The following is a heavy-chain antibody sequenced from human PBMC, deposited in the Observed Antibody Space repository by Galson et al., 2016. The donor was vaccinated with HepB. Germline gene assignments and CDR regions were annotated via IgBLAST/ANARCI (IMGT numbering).Heavy chain of an antibody. J-gene: IGHJ2*01. V-gene: IGHV5-51*01. Sequence: QSGAEVKKPGESLKISCKGSGYSFTGYWIGWVRQMPGKGLEWMGIIYPGDSDTRYSPSFQGQVTISADKSISTAYLQWSSLKASDTAMYYCARLGAYCGGGCSYWYFDLWGRGTLVTVSS. CDR1: GYSFTGYW. D-gene: IGHD2-21*02. CDR2: IYPGDSDT. CDR3: ARLGAYCGGGCSYWYFDL.